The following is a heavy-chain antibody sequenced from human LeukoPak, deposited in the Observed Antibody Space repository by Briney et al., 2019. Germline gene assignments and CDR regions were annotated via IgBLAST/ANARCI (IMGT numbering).Heavy chain of an antibody. CDR1: GGSISSYY. Sequence: SETLSLTCTVSGGSISSYYWSWIRQPPGKGLEWIGYIYYSGSTNYNPSLKSRVTISVDTSKNQFSLKLSSVTAADTAVYYCARGDGSGYDYYGMDVWGKGTTDTVSS. V-gene: IGHV4-59*01. CDR3: ARGDGSGYDYYGMDV. CDR2: IYYSGST. J-gene: IGHJ6*04. D-gene: IGHD1-14*01.